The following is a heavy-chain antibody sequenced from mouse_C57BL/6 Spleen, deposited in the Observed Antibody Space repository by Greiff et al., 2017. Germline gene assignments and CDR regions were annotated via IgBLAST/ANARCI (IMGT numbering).Heavy chain of an antibody. CDR3: ARPYGSSLAWFAY. J-gene: IGHJ3*01. CDR1: GFSLTGYG. Sequence: QVQLQQSGPGLVQPSQSLSITCTVSGFSLTGYGVHWVRQSPGKGLEWLGVIWSGGSTDYNAAFISRLSISKDNSKSQVFFKMNSLQADDTAIYYCARPYGSSLAWFAYWGQGTLVTVSA. D-gene: IGHD1-1*01. CDR2: IWSGGST. V-gene: IGHV2-2*01.